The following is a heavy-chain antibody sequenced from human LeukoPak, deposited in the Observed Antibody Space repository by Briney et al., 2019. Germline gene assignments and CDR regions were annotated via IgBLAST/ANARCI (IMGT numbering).Heavy chain of an antibody. CDR2: INSDGSST. V-gene: IGHV3-74*01. CDR1: GFTFSSYW. CDR3: ARGMTVRRNALDY. Sequence: PGGSLRLSCAASGFTFSSYWMHCVRQAPGKGLVWVSRINSDGSSTNYADSVKGRFTISRDNAKNTLYLQMDSLRAEDTAVYYCARGMTVRRNALDYWGQGTPVIVSS. D-gene: IGHD2-21*02. J-gene: IGHJ4*02.